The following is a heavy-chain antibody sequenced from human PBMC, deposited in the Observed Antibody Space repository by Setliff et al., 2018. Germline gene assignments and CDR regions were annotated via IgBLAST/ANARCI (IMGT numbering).Heavy chain of an antibody. D-gene: IGHD3-3*01. CDR1: GGSISSSSYY. J-gene: IGHJ4*02. CDR3: ARRETYYNFWSGYYAY. CDR2: IYYSGST. V-gene: IGHV4-39*07. Sequence: PSETLSLTCTVSGGSISSSSYYWGWIRQPPGKGLEGIGSIYYSGSTYYNPSLKSRVTISVDTSKNQFSLKLSSVTAADTAVYYCARRETYYNFWSGYYAYWGQGTLVTVSS.